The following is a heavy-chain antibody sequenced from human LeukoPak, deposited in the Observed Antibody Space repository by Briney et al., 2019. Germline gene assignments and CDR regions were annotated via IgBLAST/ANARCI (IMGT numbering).Heavy chain of an antibody. Sequence: GGSLRLSCTASGFTFGDYAMSWVRQAPGKGLEWVGFIRSKAYGGTTEYAASAKGRFTISRDDSKSIAYLQMNSLKTEDTAVYYCTSEITKYYYDSSGYYYFDYWGQGTLVTVSS. CDR3: TSEITKYYYDSSGYYYFDY. D-gene: IGHD3-22*01. CDR2: IRSKAYGGTT. V-gene: IGHV3-49*04. CDR1: GFTFGDYA. J-gene: IGHJ4*02.